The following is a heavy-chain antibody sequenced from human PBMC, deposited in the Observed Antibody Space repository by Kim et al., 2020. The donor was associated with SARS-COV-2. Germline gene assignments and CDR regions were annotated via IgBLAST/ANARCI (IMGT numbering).Heavy chain of an antibody. J-gene: IGHJ6*02. CDR1: GFTFSSYW. CDR2: VNSDGSST. Sequence: GGSLRLSCAASGFTFSSYWMHWVRQAPGKGLVWVSRVNSDGSSTSYADSVKGRFTISRDNAKNKLYLQMNSLRAEATAVYYCATLPLWFGAGERNHGMDGWGQGTTVTVSS. V-gene: IGHV3-74*01. D-gene: IGHD3-10*01. CDR3: ATLPLWFGAGERNHGMDG.